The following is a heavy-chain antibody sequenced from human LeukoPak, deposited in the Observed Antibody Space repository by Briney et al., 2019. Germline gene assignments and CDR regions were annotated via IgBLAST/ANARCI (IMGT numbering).Heavy chain of an antibody. V-gene: IGHV3-48*03. CDR1: GFPFSSYE. CDR3: ARGQRPQYTSTWDNWFDP. D-gene: IGHD2-2*01. Sequence: GGSLRLSCAASGFPFSSYEMNWVRQAPGKRLQWVSYISSGGNKIYYAASVKGRFTISRDNAKNSLYLQIDSLRAEDTAVYYCARGQRPQYTSTWDNWFDPWGQGTQVTVSS. CDR2: ISSGGNKI. J-gene: IGHJ5*02.